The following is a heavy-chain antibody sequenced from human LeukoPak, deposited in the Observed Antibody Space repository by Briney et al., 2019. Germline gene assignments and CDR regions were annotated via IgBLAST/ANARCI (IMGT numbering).Heavy chain of an antibody. D-gene: IGHD1-14*01. J-gene: IGHJ4*01. Sequence: GGSLRLSCSASGFTFSSYSMDWVRQAPGKGLEWLSYITRRSGTIYYADSVKGRFTVSRDNAKNSLYLQMNSLRDEDTAVYYCARDRTTLIDYWGQGIQVTVSS. CDR3: ARDRTTLIDY. CDR1: GFTFSSYS. V-gene: IGHV3-48*02. CDR2: ITRRSGTI.